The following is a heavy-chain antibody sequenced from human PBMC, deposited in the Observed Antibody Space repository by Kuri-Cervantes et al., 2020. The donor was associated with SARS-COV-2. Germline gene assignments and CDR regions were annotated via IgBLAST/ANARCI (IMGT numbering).Heavy chain of an antibody. CDR3: ARGQSWTKGNFSFWSGRKANFDY. D-gene: IGHD3-3*01. CDR2: IRYDGSNK. CDR1: GFTISSYA. J-gene: IGHJ4*02. Sequence: GESLKISSAASGFTISSYAMHWVRQAQGKGLEWVSFIRYDGSNKYYADSGKGRFTISRDKSKNTLYLQMNSPGDEDTAVYYCARGQSWTKGNFSFWSGRKANFDYWGQGTLVTVSS. V-gene: IGHV3-30*02.